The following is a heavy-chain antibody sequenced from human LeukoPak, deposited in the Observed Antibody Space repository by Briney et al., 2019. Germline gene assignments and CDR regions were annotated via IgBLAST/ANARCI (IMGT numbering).Heavy chain of an antibody. Sequence: GGSLRLSCAASGFTFSSYGMSWVRQAPGKGLEWVSAIGGSGGSTHYADSVKGRFTISRDNSKSTLYLQMDSLRAEDTAVYYCAKDLKSSGWDFDYWGQGTLVTVSS. J-gene: IGHJ4*02. V-gene: IGHV3-23*01. CDR2: IGGSGGST. CDR1: GFTFSSYG. CDR3: AKDLKSSGWDFDY. D-gene: IGHD6-19*01.